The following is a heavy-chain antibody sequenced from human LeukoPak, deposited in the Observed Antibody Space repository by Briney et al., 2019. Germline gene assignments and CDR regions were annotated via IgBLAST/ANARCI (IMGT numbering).Heavy chain of an antibody. CDR3: ARDYCSGGSCQNPYDAFDI. J-gene: IGHJ3*02. D-gene: IGHD2-15*01. CDR2: IYTSGST. Sequence: SETLSLTCTVSGGSISSYYWSWIRQPAGKGLEWIGRIYTSGSTNYNPSLKSRVTMSVDTSKNQFSLKLSSVTPADTAVYYCARDYCSGGSCQNPYDAFDIWGQGTMVTVSS. CDR1: GGSISSYY. V-gene: IGHV4-4*07.